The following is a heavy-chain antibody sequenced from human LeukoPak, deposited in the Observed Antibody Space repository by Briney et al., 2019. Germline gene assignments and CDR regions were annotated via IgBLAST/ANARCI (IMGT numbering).Heavy chain of an antibody. Sequence: GESLKISCKGSGYSVTSYWIAWVRQMPGKGLEWMGIIYPGDSDTRYSPSFQGQVTISADKSISTAYLQWTSLKASDPAMYYCARPRAGYSYGDAFDYWGQGTLVTVSS. D-gene: IGHD5-18*01. CDR2: IYPGDSDT. CDR3: ARPRAGYSYGDAFDY. J-gene: IGHJ4*02. V-gene: IGHV5-51*01. CDR1: GYSVTSYW.